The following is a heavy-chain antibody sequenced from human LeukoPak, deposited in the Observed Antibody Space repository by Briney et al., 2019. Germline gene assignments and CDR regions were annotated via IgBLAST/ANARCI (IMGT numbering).Heavy chain of an antibody. D-gene: IGHD5-18*01. J-gene: IGHJ4*02. CDR1: GDSISSSTYC. Sequence: SETLSLTCTVSGDSISSSTYCWGWIRQPPGKGLEWIGSIYYSGTTYYSPSLKTRVTISVDTSRNQFSLKLSSVTAADTAVYYWARLVSRRGYSFDYWGQGTLVTVSS. V-gene: IGHV4-39*01. CDR2: IYYSGTT. CDR3: ARLVSRRGYSFDY.